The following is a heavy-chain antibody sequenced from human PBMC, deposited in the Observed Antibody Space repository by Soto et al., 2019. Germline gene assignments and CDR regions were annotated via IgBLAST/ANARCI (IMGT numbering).Heavy chain of an antibody. CDR3: ARSLVKPGSHFDWFDS. CDR1: GSAFKTNS. Sequence: PGGSLRLSCAASGSAFKTNSMNWVRQAPGKGLEWVASINDNSRAIFYPDSLKGRFTVSRDNAKNSLYLQMNSLRAEDTAVYYCARSLVKPGSHFDWFDSWGPGTLVTVSS. CDR2: INDNSRAI. V-gene: IGHV3-21*01. D-gene: IGHD2-2*01. J-gene: IGHJ5*01.